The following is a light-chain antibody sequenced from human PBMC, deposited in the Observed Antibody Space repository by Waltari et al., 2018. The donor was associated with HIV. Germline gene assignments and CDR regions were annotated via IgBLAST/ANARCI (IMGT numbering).Light chain of an antibody. V-gene: IGLV2-23*02. Sequence: QSALTQPASVSGSPGQSITISCAGASTDVGYYNLVSWYQQHPGKAPKIMIYEVTKRPSGDSHRFSGAKSGNMASLTISGLQGEDEADYYCCSYAGSGTWVFGGGTKVTVL. CDR1: STDVGYYNL. CDR3: CSYAGSGTWV. CDR2: EVT. J-gene: IGLJ3*02.